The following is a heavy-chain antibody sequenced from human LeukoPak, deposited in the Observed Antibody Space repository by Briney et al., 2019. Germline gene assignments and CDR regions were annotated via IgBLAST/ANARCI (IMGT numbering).Heavy chain of an antibody. V-gene: IGHV1-69*06. D-gene: IGHD2-15*01. Sequence: SVKVSCKASGGTFSSYAISWVRQAPGQGLEWMGGIIPIFGTANYAQKFQGRVTITADKSTSTASMELSSLRSEDTAVYYCARGYCSGGSCYPHRPEDWFDPWGQGTLVTVSS. J-gene: IGHJ5*02. CDR2: IIPIFGTA. CDR3: ARGYCSGGSCYPHRPEDWFDP. CDR1: GGTFSSYA.